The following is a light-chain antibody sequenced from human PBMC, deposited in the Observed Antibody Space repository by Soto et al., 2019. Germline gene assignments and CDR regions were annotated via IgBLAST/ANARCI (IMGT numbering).Light chain of an antibody. V-gene: IGLV2-14*01. CDR3: SSYTASDTIV. Sequence: QSALTQPASVSGSPGQSITLSCTGSSSDIGGYNYVSWYQQEPGKAPKLMVYDVNNRPSGVSNRFSGSKSGNTASLTISGLRAEDEADYYCSSYTASDTIVFGTGTKVTVL. J-gene: IGLJ1*01. CDR1: SSDIGGYNY. CDR2: DVN.